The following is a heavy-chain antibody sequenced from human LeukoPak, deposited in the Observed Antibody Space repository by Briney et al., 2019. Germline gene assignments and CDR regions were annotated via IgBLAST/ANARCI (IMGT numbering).Heavy chain of an antibody. CDR1: GGSISSGGYY. D-gene: IGHD2-2*01. J-gene: IGHJ3*02. V-gene: IGHV4-31*03. CDR3: ASAYHGAFDI. Sequence: SETLSLTCTVSGGSISSGGYYWSWIRQHPGTGLEWIGYIYYSGSTYYNPSLKSRVTISVDTSKNQFSLKLSSVTAADTAVYYCASAYHGAFDIWGQGTMVTVSS. CDR2: IYYSGST.